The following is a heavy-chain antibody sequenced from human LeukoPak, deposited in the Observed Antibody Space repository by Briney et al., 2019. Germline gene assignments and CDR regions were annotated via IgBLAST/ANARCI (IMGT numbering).Heavy chain of an antibody. Sequence: GGSLRLSCATSGFTFTSYGMHWVRQAPGRGLEWVAALWSDGIKTSYADSVRGRFTISRDNSRHTLYLQMDSLRAEDTAVYYCGRDYASSWTPLFNYWGQGTLVTVSS. CDR2: LWSDGIKT. V-gene: IGHV3-33*01. CDR1: GFTFTSYG. D-gene: IGHD6-13*01. CDR3: GRDYASSWTPLFNY. J-gene: IGHJ4*02.